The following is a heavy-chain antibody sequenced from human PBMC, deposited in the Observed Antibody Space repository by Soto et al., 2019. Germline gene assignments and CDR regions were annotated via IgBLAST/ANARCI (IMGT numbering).Heavy chain of an antibody. CDR2: ISGYNGDT. Sequence: QVQLGQSGAEVKKPGASVKVSCKASGYTFTSYGVSWVRQAPGQGLEWMGWISGYNGDTNYAQKLQGRVTMTADTSTSTAYMELRSLSSDDTAVYYCARDIVANYYYGMDVWGQGTTVTVSS. J-gene: IGHJ6*02. V-gene: IGHV1-18*01. CDR3: ARDIVANYYYGMDV. CDR1: GYTFTSYG. D-gene: IGHD5-12*01.